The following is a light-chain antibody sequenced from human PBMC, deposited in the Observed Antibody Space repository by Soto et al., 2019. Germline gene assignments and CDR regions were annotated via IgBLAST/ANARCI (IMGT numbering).Light chain of an antibody. CDR3: SSYASSGTWV. V-gene: IGLV2-14*01. CDR1: STDVGGYHY. CDR2: EVS. J-gene: IGLJ3*02. Sequence: QSALTQPASVSGSPGQSITISCTGTSTDVGGYHYVSWYQQHPGKAPQLMIYEVSNRPSGVSNRFSGSKSGNTASLIISGLQDEDEADYYCSSYASSGTWVFGGGTKLTVL.